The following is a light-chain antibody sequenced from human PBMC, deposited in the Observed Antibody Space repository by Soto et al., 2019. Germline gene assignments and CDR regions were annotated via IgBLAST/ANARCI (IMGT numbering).Light chain of an antibody. J-gene: IGKJ3*01. CDR3: QHYGNSPPSVT. CDR1: QSVSSSY. Sequence: EIVLASFPGALSFSPGERTTLSSQAPQSVSSSYLAWYQQKPGQAPRLLIYAASRRAPGIPDRFSGSGSGTDFTLTISRLEPEDFAVYYCQHYGNSPPSVTFGPGTKVDIK. CDR2: AAS. V-gene: IGKV3-20*01.